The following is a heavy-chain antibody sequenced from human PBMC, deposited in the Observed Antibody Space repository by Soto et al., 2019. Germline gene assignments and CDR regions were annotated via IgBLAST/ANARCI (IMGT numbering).Heavy chain of an antibody. V-gene: IGHV3-33*01. CDR3: ARGTSDYSIYRYYYYGMDV. CDR2: IWYDGSNK. D-gene: IGHD4-4*01. J-gene: IGHJ6*02. Sequence: QVQLVESGGGVVQPGRSLRLSCAASDFTFSRYGMHWVRQAPGKGLEWVAGIWYDGSNKYYADSVKGRLTISRDNSKNTLYLQRNSLRAEDTAVYYCARGTSDYSIYRYYYYGMDVWGQGTTVTVSS. CDR1: DFTFSRYG.